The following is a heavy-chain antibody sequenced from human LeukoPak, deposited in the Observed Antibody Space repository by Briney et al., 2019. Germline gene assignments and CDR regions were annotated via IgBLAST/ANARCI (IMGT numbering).Heavy chain of an antibody. CDR2: INSKSRYI. CDR3: ARADSSSSRLDC. V-gene: IGHV3-21*01. J-gene: IGHJ4*02. CDR1: GFTFSSYS. D-gene: IGHD6-6*01. Sequence: GESLKISCAASGFTFSSYSMNWVRQAPGKGLEWVSSINSKSRYIYYADSLKGRFTISRDNGKNSVYLQMNSLRAEDTAVYFCARADSSSSRLDCWGQGTLVTVSS.